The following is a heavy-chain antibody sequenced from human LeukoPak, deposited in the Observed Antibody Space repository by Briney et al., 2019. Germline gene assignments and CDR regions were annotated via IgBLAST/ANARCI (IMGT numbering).Heavy chain of an antibody. CDR2: MNPNSGNT. D-gene: IGHD6-6*01. J-gene: IGHJ5*02. V-gene: IGHV1-8*01. Sequence: ASVKVSCKASGYTFTSYDINWVRQAPGQGLEWMGWMNPNSGNTGYAQKFQGRVTMTRNTSISTAYMELSSLRSEDTAVYYCARGKSIAARRGGVWFDPWGQGTLVTVSS. CDR3: ARGKSIAARRGGVWFDP. CDR1: GYTFTSYD.